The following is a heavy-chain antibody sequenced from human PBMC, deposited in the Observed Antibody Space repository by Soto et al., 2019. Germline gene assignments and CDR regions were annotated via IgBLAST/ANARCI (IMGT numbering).Heavy chain of an antibody. D-gene: IGHD7-27*01. CDR1: GFIFTGSW. Sequence: EVQVVESGGGFVEPGGSLRLSCAASGFIFTGSWLTWVRQAPGKGLEWVGRIKSEIDGGTTDFAAHVKDRFTMTRDDAENTVTLQMNSLKTEDKAMYYCIGQLTVSGAPFLYWGQGMLVSVSP. J-gene: IGHJ4*02. V-gene: IGHV3-15*07. CDR3: IGQLTVSGAPFLY. CDR2: IKSEIDGGTT.